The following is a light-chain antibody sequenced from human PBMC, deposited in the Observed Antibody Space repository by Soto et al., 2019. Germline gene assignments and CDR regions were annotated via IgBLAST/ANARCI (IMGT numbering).Light chain of an antibody. V-gene: IGLV2-14*01. Sequence: QSALTQPASVSGSPGQSITISCTGTSSDVGGYNYVSWYQQHPGKAPKLMIYEVSNRPSGVSNRFSGSKSGNTASLTISGLQAEHEADNYCSSYTSSSTVVFGGGTKVTVL. J-gene: IGLJ3*02. CDR3: SSYTSSSTVV. CDR2: EVS. CDR1: SSDVGGYNY.